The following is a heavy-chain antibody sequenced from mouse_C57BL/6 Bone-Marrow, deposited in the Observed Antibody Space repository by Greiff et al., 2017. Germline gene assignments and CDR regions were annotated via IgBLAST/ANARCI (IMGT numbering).Heavy chain of an antibody. V-gene: IGHV5-4*01. Sequence: EVKLEESGGGLVKPGGSLKLSCAASGFTFSSYAMSWVRQTPEKRLEWVATISDGGSYTYYPDNVKGRFTISRDNAKNNLYLQMSHLKSEDTAMYYCARDRQGYFDYWGQGTTLTVSS. J-gene: IGHJ2*01. CDR1: GFTFSSYA. CDR2: ISDGGSYT. D-gene: IGHD6-1*01. CDR3: ARDRQGYFDY.